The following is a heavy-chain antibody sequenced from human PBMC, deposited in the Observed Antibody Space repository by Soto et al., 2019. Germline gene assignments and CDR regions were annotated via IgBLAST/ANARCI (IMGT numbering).Heavy chain of an antibody. CDR2: IYPGDSDT. J-gene: IGHJ6*02. CDR1: GCSFTSYW. V-gene: IGHV5-51*01. CDR3: ARPMYSTAGYYYYGMDV. Sequence: PGESLTISCKGSGCSFTSYWIGWVRQMPGKGLEWMGIIYPGDSDTRYSPSFQGQVTISADKSISTAYLQWSSLKASDTAVYYCARPMYSTAGYYYYGMDVWGQGTTVTVS. D-gene: IGHD6-13*01.